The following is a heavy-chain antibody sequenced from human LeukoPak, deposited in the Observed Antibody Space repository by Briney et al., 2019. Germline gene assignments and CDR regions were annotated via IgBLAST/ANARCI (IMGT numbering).Heavy chain of an antibody. D-gene: IGHD3-9*01. CDR2: ISGSGGGT. CDR3: ARDLRYYDY. Sequence: GGSLRLSCAASGFTFTTYAMSWVRQAPGKGLEWVSLISGSGGGTYYADSVKGRFTISRDNSKNSLYLQMNSLRAEDTAVYYCARDLRYYDYWGQGTLVTVSS. V-gene: IGHV3-23*01. CDR1: GFTFTTYA. J-gene: IGHJ4*02.